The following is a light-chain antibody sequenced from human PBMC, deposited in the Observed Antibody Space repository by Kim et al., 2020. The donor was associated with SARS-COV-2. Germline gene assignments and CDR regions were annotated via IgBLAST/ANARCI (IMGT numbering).Light chain of an antibody. CDR1: QSVSSSY. J-gene: IGKJ1*01. CDR2: GAS. Sequence: SPGDRAPLSCRARQSVSSSYLAWYQQKPGQAPRLLIYGASSRATGIPDRFSGSGSGTDFTLTISRLEPEDFAVYYCQQYGSSPWTFGQGTKVDIK. CDR3: QQYGSSPWT. V-gene: IGKV3-20*01.